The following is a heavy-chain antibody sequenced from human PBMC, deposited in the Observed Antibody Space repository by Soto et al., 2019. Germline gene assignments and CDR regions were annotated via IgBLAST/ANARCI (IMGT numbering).Heavy chain of an antibody. Sequence: EVQLLESGGGLVQPGGSLRLSCAASGFTFTSYAMSWVRQAPGKGLEWVSAISGSGDSTYYADSVKGRFTISRDNSKNTLYLQMTSLRAEDTAVYYCAKGAVAVTYYYYGMDVWGQGTTVTVSS. CDR1: GFTFTSYA. CDR2: ISGSGDST. D-gene: IGHD6-19*01. V-gene: IGHV3-23*01. J-gene: IGHJ6*02. CDR3: AKGAVAVTYYYYGMDV.